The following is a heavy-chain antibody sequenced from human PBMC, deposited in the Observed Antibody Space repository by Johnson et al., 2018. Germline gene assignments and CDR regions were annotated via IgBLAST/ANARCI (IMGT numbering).Heavy chain of an antibody. Sequence: VQLVESGGGLVQPGRSXRLSCAASGFTFDDYAMHWVRQAPGKGLEWVSAISGSGGSTYYADSVKGRFTISRDNSKNKLYLQMNSLRAEETAVYYCAKDLWPGYDSSGYYRGAFDIWGQGTMVTVSS. J-gene: IGHJ3*02. V-gene: IGHV3-23*04. CDR3: AKDLWPGYDSSGYYRGAFDI. CDR1: GFTFDDYA. CDR2: ISGSGGST. D-gene: IGHD3-22*01.